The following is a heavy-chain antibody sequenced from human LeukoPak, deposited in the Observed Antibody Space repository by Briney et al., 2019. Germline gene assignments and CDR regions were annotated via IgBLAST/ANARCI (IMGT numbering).Heavy chain of an antibody. V-gene: IGHV3-53*01. CDR3: ARNAILGVAPSIGDVSVSAFDI. CDR1: GFTVSSNY. J-gene: IGHJ3*02. D-gene: IGHD3-3*01. CDR2: IYSGGST. Sequence: QSGGSLRLSCAASGFTVSSNYMSWVRQAPGKGLEWVSVIYSGGSTYYADSVKGRFTISRDNSKNTLYLQMNSLRAEDTAVYYCARNAILGVAPSIGDVSVSAFDIWGQGTMVTVSS.